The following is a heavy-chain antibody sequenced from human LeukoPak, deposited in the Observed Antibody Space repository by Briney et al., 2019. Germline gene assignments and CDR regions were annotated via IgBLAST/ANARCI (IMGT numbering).Heavy chain of an antibody. D-gene: IGHD5-24*01. CDR2: MTPNSGHT. J-gene: IGHJ2*01. CDR3: ARGRDGYNFGYFDL. CDR1: GYTFTSYD. Sequence: ASVKVSCKASGYTFTSYDINWVRQATGQGLEWMGWMTPNSGHTAYAQKFQGRVTITTNTSTTTAYMELSSMRSEDTAVYYCARGRDGYNFGYFDLWGRGTLVTVSS. V-gene: IGHV1-8*03.